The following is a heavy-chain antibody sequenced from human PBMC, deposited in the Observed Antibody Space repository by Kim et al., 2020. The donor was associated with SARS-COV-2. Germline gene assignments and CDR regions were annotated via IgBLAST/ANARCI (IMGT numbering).Heavy chain of an antibody. CDR3: ARGGDSSGYDNAFDI. V-gene: IGHV4-61*01. Sequence: SETLSLTCTVSGGSVSSGSYYWSWIRQPPGKGLEWIGYIYYSGSTNYNPSLKSRVTISVDTSKNQFSMKLSSVTAADTAVYYCARGGDSSGYDNAFDIWGQGTMVTVSS. J-gene: IGHJ3*02. CDR1: GGSVSSGSYY. D-gene: IGHD3-22*01. CDR2: IYYSGST.